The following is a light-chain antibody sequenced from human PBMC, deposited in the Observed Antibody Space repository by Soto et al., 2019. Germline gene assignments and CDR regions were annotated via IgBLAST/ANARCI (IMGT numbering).Light chain of an antibody. Sequence: EIVLTQSPGTLSLSPGETATLSCRASQSVSSSYLAWYQQKPGQAPRLLIYGASSRATGITDTFSGSGSGTDFTLTITRLEPEYLAVYYCQEDGSSGITVGQGTGLESK. CDR1: QSVSSSY. CDR3: QEDGSSGIT. J-gene: IGKJ5*01. CDR2: GAS. V-gene: IGKV3-20*01.